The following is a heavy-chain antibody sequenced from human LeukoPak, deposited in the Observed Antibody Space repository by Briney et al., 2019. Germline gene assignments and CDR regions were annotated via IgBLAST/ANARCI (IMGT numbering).Heavy chain of an antibody. J-gene: IGHJ3*02. Sequence: GGSLRLSCVGSGFSFRSHWVNWVRQSPGKGLEWVANIKPDGSDKYYVDSARGRFTASRDNAKNSAFLQMNSLRAEDTAIYHCATISAQTFDIWGQGTLVSVSS. CDR2: IKPDGSDK. V-gene: IGHV3-7*01. D-gene: IGHD5-24*01. CDR1: GFSFRSHW. CDR3: ATISAQTFDI.